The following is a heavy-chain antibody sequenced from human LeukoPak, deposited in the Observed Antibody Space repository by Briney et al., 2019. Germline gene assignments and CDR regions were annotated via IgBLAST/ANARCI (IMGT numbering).Heavy chain of an antibody. CDR1: GGSISSGGYS. V-gene: IGHV4-30-2*01. CDR3: ARTKNGGSNAFDI. J-gene: IGHJ3*02. Sequence: SQTLSLTCAVSGGSISSGGYSWSWIRQPPGKGLEWIGYIYHSGSTYYNPSLKSRVTISVDRSKNQFSLKLSSVTAADTAVYYCARTKNGGSNAFDIWGQGTMVTVSS. D-gene: IGHD3-16*01. CDR2: IYHSGST.